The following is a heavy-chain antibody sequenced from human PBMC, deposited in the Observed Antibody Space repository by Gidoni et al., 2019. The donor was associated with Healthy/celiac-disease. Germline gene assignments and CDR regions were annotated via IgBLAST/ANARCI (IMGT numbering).Heavy chain of an antibody. D-gene: IGHD1-26*01. CDR2: IYYSGST. V-gene: IGHV4-59*01. J-gene: IGHJ4*02. CDR1: GGSISSYY. Sequence: QVQLQESGPGLVKPSETLSLTCTVSGGSISSYYWSWIRQPPGKGLEWIGYIYYSGSTNYNPSLKSRVTISVDTSKNQFSLKLSSVTAADTAVYYCARDPGRGSYFDYWGQGTLVTVSS. CDR3: ARDPGRGSYFDY.